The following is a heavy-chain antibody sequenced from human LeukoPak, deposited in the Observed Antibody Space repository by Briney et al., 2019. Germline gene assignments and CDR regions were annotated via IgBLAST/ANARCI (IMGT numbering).Heavy chain of an antibody. CDR1: GGSINSGGYY. D-gene: IGHD2-2*01. V-gene: IGHV4-31*03. CDR2: SYYSGST. Sequence: SETLSLTCTVSGGSINSGGYYWNWIRQHPGKGLEWIGNSYYSGSTYYNPSLKSRVNISLDTTKKQLSLKLTSVTAADTAVYYCARGTLTGAAAKFDPWGQGTLVTVSS. J-gene: IGHJ5*02. CDR3: ARGTLTGAAAKFDP.